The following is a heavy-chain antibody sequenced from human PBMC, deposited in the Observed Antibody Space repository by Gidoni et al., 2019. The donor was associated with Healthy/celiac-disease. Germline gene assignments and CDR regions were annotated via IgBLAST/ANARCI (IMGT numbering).Heavy chain of an antibody. CDR3: TRGRLGLDY. J-gene: IGHJ4*02. CDR2: IRSKAYGGAT. CDR1: GFTFGDYA. Sequence: EVQLVESGGGLVQPGRSLRLSCTASGFTFGDYAMSWVRQAPGKGLEWVGLIRSKAYGGATEYAASVKGRFTISRDDSKSITYLQMNSLKTEDTAVYYCTRGRLGLDYWGQGTLVTVSS. V-gene: IGHV3-49*04. D-gene: IGHD6-19*01.